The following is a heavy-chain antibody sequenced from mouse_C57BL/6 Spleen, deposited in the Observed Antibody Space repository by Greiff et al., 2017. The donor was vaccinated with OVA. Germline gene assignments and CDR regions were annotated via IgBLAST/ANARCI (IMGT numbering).Heavy chain of an antibody. CDR3: AREGYYYGSSHYFDY. V-gene: IGHV1-82*01. D-gene: IGHD1-1*01. CDR2: IYPGDGDT. CDR1: GYAFSSSW. J-gene: IGHJ2*01. Sequence: VQRVESGPELVKPGASVKISCKASGYAFSSSWMNWVKQRPGKGLEWIGRIYPGDGDTNYNGKFKGKATLTADKSSSTAYMQLSSLTSEDSAVYFCAREGYYYGSSHYFDYWGQGTTLTVSS.